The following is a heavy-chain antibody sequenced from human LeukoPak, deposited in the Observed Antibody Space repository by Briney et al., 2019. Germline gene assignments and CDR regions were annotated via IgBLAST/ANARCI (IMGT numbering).Heavy chain of an antibody. J-gene: IGHJ4*02. CDR2: INHSGST. V-gene: IGHV4-34*01. CDR3: ARLMIGIDY. CDR1: GGSFSGCY. Sequence: SETLSLTCAVYGGSFSGCYWSWIRQPPGKGLEWIGEINHSGSTNYNPSLKSRVTISVDTSKNQFSLKLSSVTAADTAVYYCARLMIGIDYWGQGTLVTVSS. D-gene: IGHD3-22*01.